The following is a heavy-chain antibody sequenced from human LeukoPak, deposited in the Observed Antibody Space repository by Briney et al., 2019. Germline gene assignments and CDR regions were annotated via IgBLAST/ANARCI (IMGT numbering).Heavy chain of an antibody. CDR1: GFTFSIYA. CDR2: ITGSGGNT. J-gene: IGHJ6*03. V-gene: IGHV3-23*01. Sequence: GGSLRLSCAASGFTFSIYAMSWVRQAPGKGLEWVSVITGSGGNTFYADSVKGRFTISRDNSKNTLYLQMNSLRAEDTAVYYCARERYSGYDSDFYYYYMDVWGKGTTVTVSS. D-gene: IGHD5-12*01. CDR3: ARERYSGYDSDFYYYYMDV.